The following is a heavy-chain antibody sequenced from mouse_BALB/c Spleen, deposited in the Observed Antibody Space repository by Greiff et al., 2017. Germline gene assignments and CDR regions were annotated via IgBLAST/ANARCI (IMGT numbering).Heavy chain of an antibody. J-gene: IGHJ2*01. CDR2: IDPETGGT. CDR3: TRYLP. V-gene: IGHV1-15*01. Sequence: QVHVKQSGAELVRPGASVTLSCKASGYTFTDYEMHWVKQTPVHGLEWIGAIDPETGGTAYNQKFKGKATLTADKSSSTAYMELRSLTSEDSAVYYCTRYLPWGQGTTLTVSS. D-gene: IGHD5-1*01. CDR1: GYTFTDYE.